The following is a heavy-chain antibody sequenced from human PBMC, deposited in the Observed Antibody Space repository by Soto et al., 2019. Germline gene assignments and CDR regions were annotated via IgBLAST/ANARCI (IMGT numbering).Heavy chain of an antibody. Sequence: QPGGSLRLSCAASGFTFSSYWMHWVRQAPGKGLVWVSRISIDGSRTNYADSVKGRFTISRDNAKNTLYLQMNGLRAEDTAVYYCAKDGQSVFWSGYYLDVWGQGTTVTVSS. CDR1: GFTFSSYW. D-gene: IGHD3-3*01. V-gene: IGHV3-74*01. J-gene: IGHJ6*02. CDR3: AKDGQSVFWSGYYLDV. CDR2: ISIDGSRT.